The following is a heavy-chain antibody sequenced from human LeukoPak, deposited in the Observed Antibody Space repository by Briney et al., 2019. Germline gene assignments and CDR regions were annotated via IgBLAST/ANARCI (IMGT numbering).Heavy chain of an antibody. D-gene: IGHD6-6*01. V-gene: IGHV3-64D*06. CDR1: GFTVSSNY. Sequence: GGSLRLSCAASGFTVSSNYMSWVRQAPGKGLEYVSAISSNGGSTYYADSVKGRFTISRDNSKNTLYLQMSSLRAEDTAVYYCVKDRGAARPPGYFDYWGQGTLVTVSS. CDR2: ISSNGGST. CDR3: VKDRGAARPPGYFDY. J-gene: IGHJ4*02.